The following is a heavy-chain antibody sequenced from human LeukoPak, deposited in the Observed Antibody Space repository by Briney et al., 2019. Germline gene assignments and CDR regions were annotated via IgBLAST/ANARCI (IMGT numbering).Heavy chain of an antibody. Sequence: GGSLRLSCAASGFTFSSYWMHWVRQAPGKGLVWVSRINSDGSSTSYADSVKGRFTISRDNAKNTLYLQMNSLRAEDTAVYYCARDRKAGSYSDAFDIWGQGTMVTVSS. CDR3: ARDRKAGSYSDAFDI. J-gene: IGHJ3*02. V-gene: IGHV3-74*01. D-gene: IGHD1-26*01. CDR1: GFTFSSYW. CDR2: INSDGSST.